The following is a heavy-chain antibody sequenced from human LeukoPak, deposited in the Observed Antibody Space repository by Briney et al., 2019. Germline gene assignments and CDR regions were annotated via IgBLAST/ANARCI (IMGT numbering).Heavy chain of an antibody. CDR1: GGTFSSYA. Sequence: ASVKVSCKASGGTFSSYAISWVRQAPGQGLEWMGGIIPIFGTANYAQKFQGRVTITADKSTSTAYMELSSLRSEDTAVYYCARDITMVRGKFDPWGQGTLVTVSS. V-gene: IGHV1-69*06. D-gene: IGHD3-10*01. CDR3: ARDITMVRGKFDP. CDR2: IIPIFGTA. J-gene: IGHJ5*02.